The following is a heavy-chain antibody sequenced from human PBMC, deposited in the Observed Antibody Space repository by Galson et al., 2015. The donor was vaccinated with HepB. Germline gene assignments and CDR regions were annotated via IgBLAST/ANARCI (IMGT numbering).Heavy chain of an antibody. Sequence: SVKVSCKASGGIFRDYGISWVRQAPGQGLEWMGGIVPIYGPANYAQKFQGRVTITADETTSTAYMELRSLSSEDTAVYYCARDRLQARLISRLYYMDVWGKGTTVTVSS. J-gene: IGHJ6*03. CDR3: ARDRLQARLISRLYYMDV. CDR2: IVPIYGPA. V-gene: IGHV1-69*13. CDR1: GGIFRDYG. D-gene: IGHD6-6*01.